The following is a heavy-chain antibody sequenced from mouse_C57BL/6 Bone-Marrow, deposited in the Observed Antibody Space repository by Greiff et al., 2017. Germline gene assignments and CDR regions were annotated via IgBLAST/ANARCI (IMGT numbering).Heavy chain of an antibody. CDR1: GYTFTSYW. CDR2: IHPNSGST. Sequence: VQLQQPGAELAKPGASVKLSCKASGYTFTSYWMHWVKQRPGQGLEWIGKIHPNSGSTNYNEKFKSKATLTVDKSSSTAYMQLSSLPSEDSAVYYCAAIPYYYWGSLGYFDVWGTGTTVTVSS. CDR3: AAIPYYYWGSLGYFDV. J-gene: IGHJ1*03. V-gene: IGHV1-64*01. D-gene: IGHD1-1*01.